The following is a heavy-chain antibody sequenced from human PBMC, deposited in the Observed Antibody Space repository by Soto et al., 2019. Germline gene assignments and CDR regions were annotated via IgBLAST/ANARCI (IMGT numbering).Heavy chain of an antibody. Sequence: SETLSLTCAVSGGSISSNNWWSWVRQPPGKGLEWIGQISDSGSTIYNPSLRGRVTISVDKSKNQFSLKLSSVTAADAAVYYCARFYGDYENWFDPWGQGTLVTVSS. CDR1: GGSISSNNW. V-gene: IGHV4-4*02. CDR3: ARFYGDYENWFDP. CDR2: ISDSGST. J-gene: IGHJ5*02. D-gene: IGHD4-17*01.